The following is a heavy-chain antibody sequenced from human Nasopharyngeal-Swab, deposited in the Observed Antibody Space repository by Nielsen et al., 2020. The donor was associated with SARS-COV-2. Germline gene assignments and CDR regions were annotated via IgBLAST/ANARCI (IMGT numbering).Heavy chain of an antibody. J-gene: IGHJ4*02. CDR1: GFTGSTYA. CDR2: ISYDGGIK. V-gene: IGHV3-30-3*01. Sequence: GGSLRLSCVASGFTGSTYAMHWVRQAPGKGPEWVAVISYDGGIKNYADSVKGRFTISRDNSKNTLYLQMNSLRAEDTAVYYCARPRGYSYGTYFDYWGQGTLVTVSS. CDR3: ARPRGYSYGTYFDY. D-gene: IGHD5-18*01.